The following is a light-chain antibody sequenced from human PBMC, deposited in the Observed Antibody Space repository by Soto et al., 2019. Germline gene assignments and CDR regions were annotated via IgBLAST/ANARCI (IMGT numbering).Light chain of an antibody. CDR2: WAS. CDR3: QQYYSTPWT. J-gene: IGKJ1*01. CDR1: QSVLYSSNNKNY. V-gene: IGKV4-1*01. Sequence: DIVMSQSVDSLAVSLSERATINCKSSQSVLYSSNNKNYLAWYQQKPGQPPKLLIYWASTRESGVPDRFSGSGSGTDFTLTISSLQAEDVSVYYCQQYYSTPWTFGQGTKVDIK.